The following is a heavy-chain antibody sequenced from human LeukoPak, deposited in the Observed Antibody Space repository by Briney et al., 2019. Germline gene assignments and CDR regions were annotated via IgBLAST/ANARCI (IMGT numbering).Heavy chain of an antibody. CDR2: IRSKANSYAT. V-gene: IGHV3-73*01. CDR1: GFTFSGSA. CDR3: TSHSSSSTDYYYYGMDV. Sequence: PGGSLRLSCAASGFTFSGSAMHWVRQASGKGLEWVGRIRSKANSYATAYAASVKGRFTISRDDSKYTAYLQMNSLKTEDTAVYYCTSHSSSSTDYYYYGMDVWGQGTTVTVSS. J-gene: IGHJ6*02. D-gene: IGHD6-6*01.